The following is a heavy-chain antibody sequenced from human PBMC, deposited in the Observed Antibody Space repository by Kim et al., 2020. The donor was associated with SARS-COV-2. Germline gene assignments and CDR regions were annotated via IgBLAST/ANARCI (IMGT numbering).Heavy chain of an antibody. CDR1: GFTFSSYS. CDR3: ARDRGWGGVWEFDY. D-gene: IGHD3-16*01. V-gene: IGHV3-21*01. CDR2: ISSSSSYI. J-gene: IGHJ4*02. Sequence: GGSLRLSCAASGFTFSSYSMNWVRQAPGKGLEWVSSISSSSSYIYYADSVKGRFTISRDNAKNSLYLQMNSLRAEDTAVYYCARDRGWGGVWEFDYWGQGTLVTVSS.